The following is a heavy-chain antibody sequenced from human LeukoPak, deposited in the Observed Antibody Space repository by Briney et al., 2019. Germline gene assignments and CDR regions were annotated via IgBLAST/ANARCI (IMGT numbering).Heavy chain of an antibody. CDR2: IKPDGSEG. CDR1: GFTFSHFW. CDR3: ATERNWAFDY. Sequence: PGGSLRLSCAASGFTFSHFWVSWVRQAPEKGLEWVATIKPDGSEGHYVGSVKGRFTISRDNAKNSLYLQMNSLRAEDTAVYYCATERNWAFDYWGQGTLVTVSS. J-gene: IGHJ4*02. D-gene: IGHD7-27*01. V-gene: IGHV3-7*01.